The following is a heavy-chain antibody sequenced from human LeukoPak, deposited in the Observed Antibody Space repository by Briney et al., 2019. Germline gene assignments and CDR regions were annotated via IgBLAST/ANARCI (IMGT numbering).Heavy chain of an antibody. D-gene: IGHD3-10*01. CDR3: ARGAWSGLLWFGESYFDY. J-gene: IGHJ4*02. CDR1: GGSISSGGYS. Sequence: PSETLSLTCAVSGGSISSGGYSWSWIRQPPGKGLEWIGYIYHSGSTYYNPSLKSRVTISVDRSKNQFSLKLSSVTAADTAVYYCARGAWSGLLWFGESYFDYWGQGTLVTVSS. CDR2: IYHSGST. V-gene: IGHV4-30-2*01.